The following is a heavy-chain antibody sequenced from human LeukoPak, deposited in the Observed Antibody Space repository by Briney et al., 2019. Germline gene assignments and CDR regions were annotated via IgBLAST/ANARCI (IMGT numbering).Heavy chain of an antibody. CDR3: ARGSGWYYSYYYYYGMDV. CDR1: GGSFSGYY. D-gene: IGHD6-19*01. V-gene: IGHV4-34*01. Sequence: SETLSLTCAVYGGSFSGYYWSWIRQPPGNGLEWIGEINHSGSTNYNPSLKSRVTISVDTSKNQFSLKLSSVTAADTAVYYCARGSGWYYSYYYYYGMDVWGQGTTVTVSS. CDR2: INHSGST. J-gene: IGHJ6*02.